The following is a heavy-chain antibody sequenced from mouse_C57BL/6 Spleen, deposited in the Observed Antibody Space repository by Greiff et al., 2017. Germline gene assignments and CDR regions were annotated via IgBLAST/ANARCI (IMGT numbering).Heavy chain of an antibody. CDR2: INPNNGGT. CDR3: ARWDYDGVYWYFDV. D-gene: IGHD2-4*01. Sequence: EVQLQQSGPELVKPGASVKIPCKASGYTFTDYNMDWVKQSHGKSLEWIGDINPNNGGTIYNQKFKGKATLTVDKSSSTAYMELRSLTSEDTAVYYCARWDYDGVYWYFDVWGTGTTVTVAS. V-gene: IGHV1-18*01. J-gene: IGHJ1*03. CDR1: GYTFTDYN.